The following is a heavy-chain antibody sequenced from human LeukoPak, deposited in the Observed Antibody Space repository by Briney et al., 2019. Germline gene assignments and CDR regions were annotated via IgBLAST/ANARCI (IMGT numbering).Heavy chain of an antibody. CDR1: GYTFTGYY. CDR3: ARGYYDSSDFEYLQH. J-gene: IGHJ1*01. D-gene: IGHD3-22*01. CDR2: INPNSGDT. V-gene: IGHV1-2*02. Sequence: ASVKVSCKASGYTFTGYYMHWVRQAPGQGLEWMGWINPNSGDTNFAQKFQGRVTMTRHTSISTVYMELRRLRSDDTAVFYCARGYYDSSDFEYLQHWGQGTLVTVSS.